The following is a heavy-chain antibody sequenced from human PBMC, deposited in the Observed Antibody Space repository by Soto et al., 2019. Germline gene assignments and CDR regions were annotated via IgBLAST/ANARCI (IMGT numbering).Heavy chain of an antibody. CDR2: IWYDGSNK. CDR3: AKDRLARNIDY. J-gene: IGHJ4*02. V-gene: IGHV3-33*06. CDR1: GFTFSSYG. Sequence: GGSLRLSCAASGFTFSSYGMHWVRQAPGKGLEWVAVIWYDGSNKYYADSVKGRFTISRDNSKNTLYLQMNGLRAEDTAVYYCAKDRLARNIDYWSQETQVTVSS.